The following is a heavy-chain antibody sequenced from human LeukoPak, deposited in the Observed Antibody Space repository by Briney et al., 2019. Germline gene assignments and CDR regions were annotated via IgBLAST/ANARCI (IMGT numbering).Heavy chain of an antibody. V-gene: IGHV1-46*01. CDR2: INPSGGST. Sequence: ASVKVSCKASGYTFTSYYMHWVRQAPGQGLEWMGIINPSGGSTTYAQKLQGRVTMTTDTSTSTAYMELRSLRSDDTAVYYCAREAYDSSGLVNAFDIWGQGTMVTVSS. CDR3: AREAYDSSGLVNAFDI. CDR1: GYTFTSYY. J-gene: IGHJ3*02. D-gene: IGHD3-22*01.